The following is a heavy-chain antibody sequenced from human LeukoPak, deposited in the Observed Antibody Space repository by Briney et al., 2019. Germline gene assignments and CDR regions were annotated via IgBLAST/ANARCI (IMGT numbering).Heavy chain of an antibody. CDR2: IYYSGST. CDR3: ARTTYYYDSSGSGDFDY. J-gene: IGHJ4*02. D-gene: IGHD3-22*01. Sequence: SETLSLTCTVSGGSISSYYWSWIRQPPGKGLEWIGYIYYSGSTNCNPSLKSRVTISVDTSKNQFSLKLSSVTAADTAVYYCARTTYYYDSSGSGDFDYWGQGTLVTVSS. V-gene: IGHV4-59*01. CDR1: GGSISSYY.